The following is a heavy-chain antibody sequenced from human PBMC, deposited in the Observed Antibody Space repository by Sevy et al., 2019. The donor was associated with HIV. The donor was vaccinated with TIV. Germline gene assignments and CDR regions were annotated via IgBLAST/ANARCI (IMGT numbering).Heavy chain of an antibody. Sequence: GGSLRLSCAASGFIFSGSAMHWVRQATGKGLEWVGRVRSKANNYAKEYGASVKGRFTISRDDSKNTAYLQMNSLGAEDTAEYYCARGSRGTVDVWGQGATVTVSS. CDR1: GFIFSGSA. D-gene: IGHD1-26*01. V-gene: IGHV3-73*01. CDR3: ARGSRGTVDV. CDR2: VRSKANNYAK. J-gene: IGHJ6*02.